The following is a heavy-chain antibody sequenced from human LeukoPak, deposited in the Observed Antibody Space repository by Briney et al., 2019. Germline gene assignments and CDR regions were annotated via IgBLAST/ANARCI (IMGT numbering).Heavy chain of an antibody. J-gene: IGHJ4*02. CDR2: IYYSGST. Sequence: SETLSLTCTVSGGSISSYYWSWIRQPPGKGLEWIGYIYYSGSTNYNPSLKSRVTISVDTSKNQFSLKLSSVTAADTAVYYCARSCSYGSDTTVYYFDYWGQGTLVTVSS. CDR3: ARSCSYGSDTTVYYFDY. V-gene: IGHV4-59*01. D-gene: IGHD5-18*01. CDR1: GGSISSYY.